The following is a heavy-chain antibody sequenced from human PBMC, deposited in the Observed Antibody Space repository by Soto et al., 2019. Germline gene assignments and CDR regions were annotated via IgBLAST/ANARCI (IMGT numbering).Heavy chain of an antibody. CDR3: AKDQSRSSGSGYYYVVSYYGMDV. V-gene: IGHV3-30*18. Sequence: QVQLVESGGGVVQPGRSLRLSCAASGFTFSSYGMHWVRQAPGKGLEWVAVISYDGSNKYYADSVKGRFTISRDNSKNTLYLQMNSLRAEDTAVYYCAKDQSRSSGSGYYYVVSYYGMDVWGQGTTVTVSS. J-gene: IGHJ6*02. CDR1: GFTFSSYG. D-gene: IGHD3-22*01. CDR2: ISYDGSNK.